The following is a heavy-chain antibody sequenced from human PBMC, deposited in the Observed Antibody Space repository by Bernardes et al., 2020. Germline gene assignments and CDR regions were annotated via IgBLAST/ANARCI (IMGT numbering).Heavy chain of an antibody. CDR3: SRLYYYDSSGYYQDAYYFDY. CDR2: ISSSSSYI. D-gene: IGHD3-22*01. CDR1: GFIFSSYS. V-gene: IGHV3-21*01. J-gene: IGHJ4*02. Sequence: WGSLRLSCAASGFIFSSYSMNWVRQAPGKGLEWVSSISSSSSYIYYADSVKGRFTISRDNAKNSLYLQMNSLRAEDTAVYYCSRLYYYDSSGYYQDAYYFDYWGQGTLVTVSS.